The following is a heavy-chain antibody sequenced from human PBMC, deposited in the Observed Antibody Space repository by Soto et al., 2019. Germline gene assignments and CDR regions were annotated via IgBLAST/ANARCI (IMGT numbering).Heavy chain of an antibody. Sequence: EVQLLESGGDLEQPGGSLRLSCAASGFTFSSYAMNWVRQAPGKGLECVSGMSGDGGRTYYADSVKGRFTISRDNFNNTLFMQMNSLRAEDTAVYYCAARFDSGGWYYGAFDIWGQGTMVTVSS. D-gene: IGHD6-19*01. CDR2: MSGDGGRT. CDR1: GFTFSSYA. CDR3: AARFDSGGWYYGAFDI. V-gene: IGHV3-23*01. J-gene: IGHJ3*02.